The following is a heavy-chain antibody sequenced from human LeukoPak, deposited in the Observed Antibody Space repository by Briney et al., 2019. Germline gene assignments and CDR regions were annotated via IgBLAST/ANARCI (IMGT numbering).Heavy chain of an antibody. CDR1: GGTFSSYA. CDR2: IIPIFGTA. D-gene: IGHD1-1*01. V-gene: IGHV1-69*13. J-gene: IGHJ4*02. Sequence: VASVKVSCKASGGTFSSYAISWVRQAPGQGLEWMGGIIPIFGTANYAQKFQGRVTITADESTSTAYMELSSLRSEDTAVYYCASTTKGRHYFDYWGQGTLVTVSS. CDR3: ASTTKGRHYFDY.